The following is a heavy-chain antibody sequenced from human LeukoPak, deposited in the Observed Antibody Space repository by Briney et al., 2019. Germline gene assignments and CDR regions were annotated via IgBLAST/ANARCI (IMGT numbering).Heavy chain of an antibody. CDR3: ASGSQGELLLGDY. J-gene: IGHJ4*02. D-gene: IGHD3-10*01. Sequence: GGSLRLSCAASGFTFSSYSMNCVRQAPGKGLEWVSSISSSSSSIYYADSVKGRFPISRDNAKNSLYLQMNSVRAEDTAVYYCASGSQGELLLGDYWGQGTLVTVSS. V-gene: IGHV3-21*01. CDR2: ISSSSSSI. CDR1: GFTFSSYS.